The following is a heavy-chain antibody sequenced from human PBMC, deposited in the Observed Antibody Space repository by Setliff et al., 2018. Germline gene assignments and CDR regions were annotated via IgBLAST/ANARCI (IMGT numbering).Heavy chain of an antibody. CDR2: MYHSGST. V-gene: IGHV4-38-2*01. D-gene: IGHD2-2*01. J-gene: IGHJ3*02. Sequence: SETLSLTCAVSYYSIGSGYYWGWIRQPPGKGLEWIGSMYHSGSTYYSPSLESRVTISVDMSKNHLSLKLSSVTAADTAVYYCARHIWGAKMQLPHDVFDIWGQGTMVTVSS. CDR1: YYSIGSGYY. CDR3: ARHIWGAKMQLPHDVFDI.